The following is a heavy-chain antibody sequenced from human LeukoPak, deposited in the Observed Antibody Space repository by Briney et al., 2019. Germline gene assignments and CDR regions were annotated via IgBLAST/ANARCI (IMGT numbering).Heavy chain of an antibody. J-gene: IGHJ4*02. CDR3: ARSITGTASFDY. Sequence: ESGPALVKPTQTLTLTCTFSGFSLSTSGTRVSWIRQPPGKALEWLARIDWDDDKFYSTSLKTRLTISKDTSKNQVVLTMTNMDPVDTATYYCARSITGTASFDYWGQGTLVTVSS. CDR2: IDWDDDK. V-gene: IGHV2-70*04. CDR1: GFSLSTSGTR. D-gene: IGHD1-7*01.